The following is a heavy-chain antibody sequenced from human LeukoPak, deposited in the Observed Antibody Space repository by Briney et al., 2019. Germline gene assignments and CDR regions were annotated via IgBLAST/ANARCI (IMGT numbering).Heavy chain of an antibody. Sequence: ASVKVSCKASGGTFSSYAISWVRQAPGQGLEWMGWISAYNGNTNYAQKLQGRVTMTTDTSTSTAYMELRSLRSDDTAVYYCARVEWLSSVNLFDPWGQGTLVTVSS. D-gene: IGHD3-3*01. CDR2: ISAYNGNT. J-gene: IGHJ5*02. V-gene: IGHV1-18*01. CDR3: ARVEWLSSVNLFDP. CDR1: GGTFSSYA.